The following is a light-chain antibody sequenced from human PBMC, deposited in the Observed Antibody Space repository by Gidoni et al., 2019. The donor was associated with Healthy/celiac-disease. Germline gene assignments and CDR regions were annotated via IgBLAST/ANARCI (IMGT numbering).Light chain of an antibody. J-gene: IGLJ2*01. CDR1: KLGDKY. V-gene: IGLV3-1*01. CDR3: QAWDSSTVV. CDR2: HDF. Sequence: SYELTQSPPVSVSPGQTASITCAGDKLGDKYACWYQQKPGQSPVLVIYHDFQRPSGIPERFSGSTSGNTATLTISGTQAMEEADYYCQAWDSSTVVFGGGTKLTVL.